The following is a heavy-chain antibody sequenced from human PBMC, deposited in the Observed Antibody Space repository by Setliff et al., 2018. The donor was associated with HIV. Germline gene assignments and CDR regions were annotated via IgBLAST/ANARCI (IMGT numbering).Heavy chain of an antibody. CDR1: GYTFTSYG. J-gene: IGHJ4*02. CDR2: IHTYTGNP. Sequence: APVKVSCKASGYTFTSYGMSWVRQAPGQGLEWMGWIHTYTGNPTYAQDFTGRFVFSLDTSVSTAYLQTSSLKAEDIAVYYCARDGYYYDSSGHLAYYFGYWGQGTLVTVSS. D-gene: IGHD3-22*01. V-gene: IGHV7-4-1*02. CDR3: ARDGYYYDSSGHLAYYFGY.